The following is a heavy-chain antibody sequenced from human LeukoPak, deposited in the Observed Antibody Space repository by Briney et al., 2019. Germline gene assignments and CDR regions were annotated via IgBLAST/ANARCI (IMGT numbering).Heavy chain of an antibody. Sequence: SETLSLTCTVSGGSISSGSYYWSWIRQPAGKGLEWIGRIYTSGSTNYNPSLKSRVTMSVDTSKNQFSLKLSSVTAADTAVYYCARAGDRRFRSFDYWGQGTLVTVSS. V-gene: IGHV4-61*02. CDR1: GGSISSGSYY. CDR3: ARAGDRRFRSFDY. D-gene: IGHD7-27*01. J-gene: IGHJ4*02. CDR2: IYTSGST.